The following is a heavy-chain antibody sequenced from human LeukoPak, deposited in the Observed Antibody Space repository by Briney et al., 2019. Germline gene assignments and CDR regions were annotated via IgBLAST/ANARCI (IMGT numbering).Heavy chain of an antibody. CDR1: GGTFSSYA. CDR3: ARVEGFLEWLNAFDI. D-gene: IGHD3-3*01. CDR2: IIPIFGTA. V-gene: IGHV1-69*01. J-gene: IGHJ3*02. Sequence: GSSVKVSCKASGGTFSSYAISWVRQAPGQGLEWMGGIIPIFGTANYAQKLQGRVTITADESTSTAYMELSSLRSEDTAVYYCARVEGFLEWLNAFDIWGQGTMVTVSS.